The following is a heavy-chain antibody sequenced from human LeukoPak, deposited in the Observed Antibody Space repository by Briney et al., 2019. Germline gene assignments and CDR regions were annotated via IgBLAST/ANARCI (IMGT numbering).Heavy chain of an antibody. D-gene: IGHD6-13*01. CDR3: ARAQGTAAGDY. CDR2: ISVYNGNT. V-gene: IGHV1-18*01. CDR1: GYTFTSYS. Sequence: ASVKVSCKASGYTFTSYSISWLRQAPGQGLEWMGWISVYNGNTNYAQQLQGRVTMTTDTSTSTAYMELRTLRSDDTVMYYCARAQGTAAGDYWGQGALVIVSS. J-gene: IGHJ4*02.